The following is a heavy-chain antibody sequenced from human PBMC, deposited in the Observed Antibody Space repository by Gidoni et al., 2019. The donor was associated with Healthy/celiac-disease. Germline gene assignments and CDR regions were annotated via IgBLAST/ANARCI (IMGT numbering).Heavy chain of an antibody. D-gene: IGHD2-2*01. CDR1: GYTFTSYG. Sequence: QVQLVQSGAEVKKPGASVKVSCKASGYTFTSYGISWVRQAPGQGLEWMGWISSYNGNTNYAQKLKGRVTMTTDTSTSTDYMELRSLRSDDTAVYYCARDREDIVVVPADTKMEFDYWGQRTLVTVSS. J-gene: IGHJ4*02. V-gene: IGHV1-18*01. CDR3: ARDREDIVVVPADTKMEFDY. CDR2: ISSYNGNT.